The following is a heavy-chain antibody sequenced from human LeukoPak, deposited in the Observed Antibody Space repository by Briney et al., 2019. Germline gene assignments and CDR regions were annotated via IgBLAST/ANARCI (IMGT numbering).Heavy chain of an antibody. Sequence: PEGSLRLSCATSGFTFSSYGMSWLRQAPGKGLEWVSAFSGSGDSTYYAESVKGRFTISRDSSKKTLYLQVNSLRAEDTAVYYCAKDGQGYSSTWGQGTLVTVSS. D-gene: IGHD6-19*01. CDR1: GFTFSSYG. CDR2: FSGSGDST. CDR3: AKDGQGYSST. V-gene: IGHV3-23*01. J-gene: IGHJ5*02.